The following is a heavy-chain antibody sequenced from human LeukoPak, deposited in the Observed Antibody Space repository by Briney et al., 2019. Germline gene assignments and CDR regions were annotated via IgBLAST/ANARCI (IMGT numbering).Heavy chain of an antibody. D-gene: IGHD5-18*01. CDR2: IYYSGST. V-gene: IGHV4-59*01. CDR1: GGSISSYY. Sequence: SETLSLTCTVSGGSISSYYWSWIRQPPGKGLEGIGYIYYSGSTNYNPSLKSRVTISVDTSKNQFSLKLSSVTAADTAVYYCARRVGYSYGGIDYWGQGTLVTVSS. CDR3: ARRVGYSYGGIDY. J-gene: IGHJ4*02.